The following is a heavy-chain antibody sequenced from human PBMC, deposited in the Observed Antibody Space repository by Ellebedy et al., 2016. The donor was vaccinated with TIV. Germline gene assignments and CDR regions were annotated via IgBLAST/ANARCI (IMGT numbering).Heavy chain of an antibody. Sequence: MPSETLSLTCTVSGGSISSSSYYWGWIRQPPGKGLGCIGSIYYSGSTYYNPSLKSRVTISVDTSKNQFSLKLSSVTAADTAVYYCARQSGYSYGYGAAFDYWGQGTLVTVSS. V-gene: IGHV4-39*01. D-gene: IGHD5-18*01. J-gene: IGHJ4*02. CDR2: IYYSGST. CDR3: ARQSGYSYGYGAAFDY. CDR1: GGSISSSSYY.